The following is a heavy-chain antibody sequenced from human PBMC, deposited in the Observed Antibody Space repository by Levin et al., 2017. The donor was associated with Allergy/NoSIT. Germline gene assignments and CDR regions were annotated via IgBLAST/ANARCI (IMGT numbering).Heavy chain of an antibody. Sequence: HPGESLKISCAASGFTFDDYAMHWVRQAPGKGLEWVSLVSWDGRSKYYADSVKGRFTISRDDSKNSLYLQMNSLTPEDTALYYCGKDKLSHTAMGIDYWGQGTLVTVSS. CDR1: GFTFDDYA. CDR2: VSWDGRSK. CDR3: GKDKLSHTAMGIDY. V-gene: IGHV3-43D*03. D-gene: IGHD5-18*01. J-gene: IGHJ4*02.